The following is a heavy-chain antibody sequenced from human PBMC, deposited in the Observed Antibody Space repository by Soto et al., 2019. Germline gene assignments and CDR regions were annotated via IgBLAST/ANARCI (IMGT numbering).Heavy chain of an antibody. CDR2: IDPSDSYT. CDR1: GYSFTSYW. D-gene: IGHD3-22*01. J-gene: IGHJ4*02. CDR3: ASLDDSSGYLTGYFDY. Sequence: RGESLKISCKGSGYSFTSYWISWVRQMPGKGLEWMGRIDPSDSYTNYSPSFQGHVTISADKSISTAYLQWSSLKASDTAMYYRASLDDSSGYLTGYFDYWGQGTLVTVSS. V-gene: IGHV5-10-1*01.